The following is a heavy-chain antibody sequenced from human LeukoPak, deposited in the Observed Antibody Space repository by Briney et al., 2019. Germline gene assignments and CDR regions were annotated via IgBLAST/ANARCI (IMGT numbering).Heavy chain of an antibody. CDR3: AELGITMIGGV. Sequence: GGSLRLSCAASGFTFSSYAMSWVRQAPGKGLEWVSGISGSGGSTYYADSVKGRFTISRDDAKNSLYLQMNSLRAEDTAVYYCAELGITMIGGVWGKGTTVTISS. CDR1: GFTFSSYA. CDR2: ISGSGGST. D-gene: IGHD3-10*02. V-gene: IGHV3-23*01. J-gene: IGHJ6*04.